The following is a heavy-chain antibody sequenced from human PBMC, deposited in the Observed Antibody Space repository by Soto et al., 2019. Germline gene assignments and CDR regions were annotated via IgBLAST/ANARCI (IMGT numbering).Heavy chain of an antibody. V-gene: IGHV3-48*03. CDR3: ARDHPNRNYGTCFDY. CDR1: GFSFSIYE. CDR2: ISSSGINI. D-gene: IGHD1-7*01. Sequence: RRLSCAASGFSFSIYEMNWVRQAPGKGLEWVSYISSSGINIHYADSVKGRLTISRDNAKNSLYLQMNNLRAEDTAVYYCARDHPNRNYGTCFDYWGQGTLVTVSS. J-gene: IGHJ4*02.